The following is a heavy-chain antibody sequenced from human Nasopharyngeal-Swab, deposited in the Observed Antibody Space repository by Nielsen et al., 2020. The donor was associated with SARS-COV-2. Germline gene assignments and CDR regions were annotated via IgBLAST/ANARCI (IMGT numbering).Heavy chain of an antibody. D-gene: IGHD3-9*01. V-gene: IGHV4-39*07. CDR2: IYYSGTT. J-gene: IGHJ6*02. CDR1: GYSISSSNYY. Sequence: SETLSLTCTVSGYSISSSNYYWGWIRQPPGKGLEWIGNIYYSGTTSYNPSLKSRVTISVDTSKNQFSLKLSSVTAADTAVYYCARAPYDVSTALYGGDYYNYYAMDVWGQGTTVTVSS. CDR3: ARAPYDVSTALYGGDYYNYYAMDV.